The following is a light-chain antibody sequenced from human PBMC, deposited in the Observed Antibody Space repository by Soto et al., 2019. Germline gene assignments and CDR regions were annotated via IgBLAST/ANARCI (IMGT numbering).Light chain of an antibody. V-gene: IGLV2-14*01. CDR3: SSYTSSSSWV. CDR2: EVS. Sequence: QSALTQPASVSGSPGQSITISCTGTSSDVGGYNYVSWYQQHPGKAPKLMIYEVSNRPSGVSNRFSGSKSGNTASLTISGLQAEDEADYYGSSYTSSSSWVFGTGTKLTVL. CDR1: SSDVGGYNY. J-gene: IGLJ1*01.